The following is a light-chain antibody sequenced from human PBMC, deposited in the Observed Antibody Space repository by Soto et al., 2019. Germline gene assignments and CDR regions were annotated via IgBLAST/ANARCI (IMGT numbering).Light chain of an antibody. CDR1: SSDVGGYNY. CDR2: DVS. J-gene: IGLJ1*01. Sequence: QSALTQPRSVSGSPGQSVTISRTGTSSDVGGYNYVSWYQQHPGKAPKLMIYDVSKRPSGVPDRFSGSKSGNTASLTISGLQAEDEADYYCSSYTSSSTLVFGTGTKVTVL. CDR3: SSYTSSSTLV. V-gene: IGLV2-11*01.